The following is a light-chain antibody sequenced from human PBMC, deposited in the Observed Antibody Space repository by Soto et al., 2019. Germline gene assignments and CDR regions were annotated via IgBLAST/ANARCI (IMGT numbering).Light chain of an antibody. Sequence: DIQMTQSPSSLSASVGDRVTITCRASQGISIYLAWYQQKPGKVPKLLIYDASTLQSGVPSRFSGSGSGTDLTLTISGLQPEDVATYSCQKYNGAPLTFGGGTKVEIK. V-gene: IGKV1-27*01. J-gene: IGKJ4*01. CDR2: DAS. CDR1: QGISIY. CDR3: QKYNGAPLT.